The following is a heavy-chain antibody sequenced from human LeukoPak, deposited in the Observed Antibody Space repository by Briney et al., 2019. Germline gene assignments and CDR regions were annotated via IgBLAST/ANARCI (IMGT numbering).Heavy chain of an antibody. J-gene: IGHJ5*02. D-gene: IGHD6-19*01. CDR3: ARDIPLAGEEEGPNWFDP. V-gene: IGHV3-7*03. CDR2: IKQDGSEK. CDR1: GFTFSSYW. Sequence: GGSLRLSCAASGFTFSSYWMSWVRQAPGKGLEWVANIKQDGSEKYYVDSVKDRFTISRDNAKNSLYLQMNSLRAEDTAVYYCARDIPLAGEEEGPNWFDPWGQGTLVTVSS.